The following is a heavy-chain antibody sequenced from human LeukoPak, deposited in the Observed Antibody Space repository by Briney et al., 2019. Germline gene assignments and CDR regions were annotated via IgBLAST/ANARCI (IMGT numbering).Heavy chain of an antibody. Sequence: ASVKVSCKASGYTFTSYYMHWVRQAPGQGLEWMGIINPSGGSTSYAQKFQGRVTTTRGTSTSTLYMELSSLRSEDTAVYYCARDRWHIVVVLDYWGQGTPVTVSS. CDR1: GYTFTSYY. J-gene: IGHJ4*02. V-gene: IGHV1-46*01. CDR3: ARDRWHIVVVLDY. D-gene: IGHD2-21*01. CDR2: INPSGGST.